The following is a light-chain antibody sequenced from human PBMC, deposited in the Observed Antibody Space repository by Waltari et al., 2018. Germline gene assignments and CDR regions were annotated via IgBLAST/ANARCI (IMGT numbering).Light chain of an antibody. CDR3: CSYAGSYGDV. V-gene: IGLV2-11*01. Sequence: QSALTQPRSVSGSPGQSVTISCTGTSSYVGGYNYVSWYQQHPGKAPKLMIYDVSKRPSGVPDRFSGSKSGNTASLTISGLQAEDEADYYCCSYAGSYGDVFGTGTKVTVL. J-gene: IGLJ1*01. CDR2: DVS. CDR1: SSYVGGYNY.